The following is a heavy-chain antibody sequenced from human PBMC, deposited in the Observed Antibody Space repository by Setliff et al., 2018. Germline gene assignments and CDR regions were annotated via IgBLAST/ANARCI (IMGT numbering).Heavy chain of an antibody. J-gene: IGHJ4*02. CDR1: GFTFNTHA. CDR2: IWADPNSNTK. V-gene: IGHV3-33*01. CDR3: TRDPPGSGWSFDY. Sequence: LRLSCAASGFTFNTHAMHWVRQAPGKGLEWVAMIWADPNSNTKYYADSVKGRFSVSRDNSRNTVFLQMTGLRAEDTALYYCTRDPPGSGWSFDYWGQGAQVTVS. D-gene: IGHD6-19*01.